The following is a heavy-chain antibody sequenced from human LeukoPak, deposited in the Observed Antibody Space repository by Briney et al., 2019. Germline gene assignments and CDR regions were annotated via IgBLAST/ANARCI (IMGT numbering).Heavy chain of an antibody. D-gene: IGHD3-10*01. J-gene: IGHJ4*02. Sequence: GRSLRFSCAASGFTFSSYGMHWVRQAPGKGLEWVAVIWYDGSNKYYADSVKGRFTISRDNSKNTLYLQMNSLRAEDTAVYYCARDGSGRWYFDYWGQGTLVTVSS. CDR3: ARDGSGRWYFDY. V-gene: IGHV3-33*01. CDR2: IWYDGSNK. CDR1: GFTFSSYG.